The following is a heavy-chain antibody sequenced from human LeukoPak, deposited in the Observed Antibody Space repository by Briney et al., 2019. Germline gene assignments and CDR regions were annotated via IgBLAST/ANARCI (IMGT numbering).Heavy chain of an antibody. D-gene: IGHD1-14*01. Sequence: SVKVSCKASGFTFGSSTVQWVRQARGQRLEWIGWIVLSSSSISYAQNYQERVTITRDMSTSTVYMELSGLRSEDTAVYYCAAERYTHDCCWFDPWGQETLVTVSS. CDR3: AAERYTHDCCWFDP. J-gene: IGHJ5*02. CDR1: GFTFGSST. CDR2: IVLSSSSI. V-gene: IGHV1-58*01.